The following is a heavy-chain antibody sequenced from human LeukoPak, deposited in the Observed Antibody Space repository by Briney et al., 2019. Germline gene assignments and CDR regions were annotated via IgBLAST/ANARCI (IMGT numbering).Heavy chain of an antibody. J-gene: IGHJ4*02. CDR2: IKQDGSEK. V-gene: IGHV3-7*01. CDR1: GFTFNSYW. D-gene: IGHD4-17*01. CDR3: ARGRENYGALDY. Sequence: GGSLRLSCAASGFTFNSYWMSWARQAPGKGLEWVANIKQDGSEKYYVDSVKGRFTISRDNAKNSLYLQMNSLRAEDTAVYYCARGRENYGALDYWGQGTLVTVSS.